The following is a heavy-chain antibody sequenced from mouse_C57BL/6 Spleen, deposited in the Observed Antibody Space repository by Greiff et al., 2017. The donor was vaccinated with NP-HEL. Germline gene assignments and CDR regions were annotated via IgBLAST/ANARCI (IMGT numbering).Heavy chain of an antibody. Sequence: EVMLVESGGGLVKPGGSLKLSCAASGFTFSDYGMHWVRQAPEKGLEWVAYISSGSSTIYYADTVKGRFTISRDNAKNTLFLQMTSLRSEDTAMYYCASYDGYSFAYWGQGTLVTVSA. CDR3: ASYDGYSFAY. J-gene: IGHJ3*01. CDR1: GFTFSDYG. V-gene: IGHV5-17*01. D-gene: IGHD2-3*01. CDR2: ISSGSSTI.